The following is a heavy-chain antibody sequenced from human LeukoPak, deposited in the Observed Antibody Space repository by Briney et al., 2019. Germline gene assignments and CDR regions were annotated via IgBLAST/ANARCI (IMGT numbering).Heavy chain of an antibody. V-gene: IGHV3-48*01. J-gene: IGHJ4*02. Sequence: PGGSLRLSCAASGFSFSRYSMNWVRQAPGKGLEWVSYIGRSSSPTYYADSVKGRFTISRDNSKNSLYLQMNSLRAEDTAVYYCAAQYGSGSANFDYWGQGTLVTVS. CDR3: AAQYGSGSANFDY. CDR2: IGRSSSPT. D-gene: IGHD3-10*01. CDR1: GFSFSRYS.